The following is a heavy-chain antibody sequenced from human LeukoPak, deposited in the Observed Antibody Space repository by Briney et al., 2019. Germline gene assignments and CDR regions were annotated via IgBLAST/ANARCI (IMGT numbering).Heavy chain of an antibody. CDR1: GFXFGSYG. CDR2: IWYDGRNK. CDR3: VKDLVNFDY. Sequence: GRSLRLSCAASGFXFGSYGIHWVRQAPGKGLGWVAVIWYDGRNKYYGDSVKGRFTISRDNSKNTLYLQMNSLRAEDTAVYYCVKDLVNFDYWGQGTLVTVSS. D-gene: IGHD2-21*01. J-gene: IGHJ4*02. V-gene: IGHV3-33*06.